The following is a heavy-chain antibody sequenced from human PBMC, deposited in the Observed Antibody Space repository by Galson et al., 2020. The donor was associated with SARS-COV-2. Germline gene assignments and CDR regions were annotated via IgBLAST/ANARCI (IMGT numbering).Heavy chain of an antibody. Sequence: GGSLRLSCAASGFKFSNYDIHWVRQAPGKGLEWVSAIATADDTYYPDSVKGRFTISRENAKNSVYLQMDSLRAGDTAVYYCARLAAFGELGDAFDIWGEGTMGTVAS. J-gene: IGHJ3*02. CDR2: IATADDT. CDR3: ARLAAFGELGDAFDI. V-gene: IGHV3-13*01. D-gene: IGHD3-10*01. CDR1: GFKFSNYD.